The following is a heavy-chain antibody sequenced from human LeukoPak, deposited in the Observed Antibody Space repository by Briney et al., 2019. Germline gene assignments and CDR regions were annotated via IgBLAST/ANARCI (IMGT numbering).Heavy chain of an antibody. J-gene: IGHJ4*02. CDR2: ISYDGSNK. Sequence: TGGSLRLSCAASGFTFSSYAMHWVRQAPGKGLEWVAVISYDGSNKYYADSVKGRFTISRDNSKNTLYLQMNSLRAEDTAVYYCARGAVGGLWGQGTLVTVSS. CDR1: GFTFSSYA. CDR3: ARGAVGGL. V-gene: IGHV3-30*04. D-gene: IGHD1-26*01.